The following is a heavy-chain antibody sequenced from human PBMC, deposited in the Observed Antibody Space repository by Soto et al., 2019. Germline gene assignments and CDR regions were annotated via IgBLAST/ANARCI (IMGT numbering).Heavy chain of an antibody. CDR3: TSLPATTDRIY. CDR2: VRSKTNNHAT. CDR1: GFTFSGSA. Sequence: EVQLVESGGGLVQPGGSLKLSCTASGFTFSGSAIHWVRQASGKGLEWVGRVRSKTNNHATAYAASVQGRFTISRDDSMDTAYLQMNSLKTEDTAVYYCTSLPATTDRIYWGQGTLVTVSS. J-gene: IGHJ4*02. D-gene: IGHD1-7*01. V-gene: IGHV3-73*01.